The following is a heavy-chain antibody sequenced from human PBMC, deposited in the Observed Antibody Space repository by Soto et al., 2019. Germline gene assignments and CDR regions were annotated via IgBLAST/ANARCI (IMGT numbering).Heavy chain of an antibody. CDR1: GFILSSYG. CDR3: ARDRAVAWGGPLD. J-gene: IGHJ4*02. CDR2: IWYDGSNK. Sequence: QVQLVESGGGVVQPGRSLRLSCAASGFILSSYGMHWVRQAPGKGLEWVAVIWYDGSNKYHADSVKGRFTISRDNSKNTLYLQMNSLRAEDTAVYYCARDRAVAWGGPLDWGQGTLVTVSS. D-gene: IGHD3-16*01. V-gene: IGHV3-33*01.